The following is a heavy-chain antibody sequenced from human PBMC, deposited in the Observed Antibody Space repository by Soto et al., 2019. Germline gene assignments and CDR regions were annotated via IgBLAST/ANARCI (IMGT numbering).Heavy chain of an antibody. Sequence: ASVKVSCKASGYTFTTYGISWVRQAPGQGLEWMGWINVYNGNTKYAQKVQGRVTMTTDTSTSTAYMELRSLRSDDTAVYYCARGVGSGSYYNQYNWFDPWGQGTLVTVSS. CDR2: INVYNGNT. D-gene: IGHD3-10*01. V-gene: IGHV1-18*01. J-gene: IGHJ5*02. CDR1: GYTFTTYG. CDR3: ARGVGSGSYYNQYNWFDP.